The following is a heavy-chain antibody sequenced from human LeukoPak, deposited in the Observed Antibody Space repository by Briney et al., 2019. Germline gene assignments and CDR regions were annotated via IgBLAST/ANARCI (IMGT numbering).Heavy chain of an antibody. J-gene: IGHJ3*01. D-gene: IGHD2-21*02. CDR2: ISENGANT. CDR3: ARRTAGDAFGF. CDR1: GFTFNSYA. Sequence: PGGSLRLSCAASGFTFNSYAMSWVRQAPGKGLEWVPCISENGANTYYADSVKGQFTIFRDNSKNTVSLQMNNLRVEDTAVYYCARRTAGDAFGFWGQGTMVTVSS. V-gene: IGHV3-23*01.